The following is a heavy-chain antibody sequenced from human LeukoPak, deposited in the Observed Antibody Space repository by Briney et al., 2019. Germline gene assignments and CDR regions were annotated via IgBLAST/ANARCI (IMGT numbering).Heavy chain of an antibody. CDR3: ARAGTYYYYHMDV. J-gene: IGHJ6*03. V-gene: IGHV5-51*01. CDR2: IHHGDSDT. CDR1: GYSFTSYW. Sequence: GESLKISCKGSGYSFTSYWIGWVRQMPGKGLEWMGIIHHGDSDTRYSASFQGQVTISDDKSISTAYLQWSSLKASDTAIYYCARAGTYYYYHMDVWGKGTTVTVFS. D-gene: IGHD6-19*01.